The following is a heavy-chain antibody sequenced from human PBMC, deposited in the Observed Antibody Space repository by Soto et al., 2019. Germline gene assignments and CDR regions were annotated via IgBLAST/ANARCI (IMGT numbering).Heavy chain of an antibody. V-gene: IGHV3-66*01. Sequence: GGSLRLSCAASGFSVSYNYLALVRQAPGKGLKWVSVLSGGSDTYYADSVKGRFAISRDNSRNTLYLQMNSLRADDTAVYYCAKALGELSPESYDYWGQGTLVTVSS. CDR1: GFSVSYNY. D-gene: IGHD3-16*02. CDR2: LSGGSDT. CDR3: AKALGELSPESYDY. J-gene: IGHJ4*02.